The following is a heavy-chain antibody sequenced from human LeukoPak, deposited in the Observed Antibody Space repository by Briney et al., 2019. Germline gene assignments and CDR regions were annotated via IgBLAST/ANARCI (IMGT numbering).Heavy chain of an antibody. CDR3: ARDRGAGGWECGTY. D-gene: IGHD1-26*01. V-gene: IGHV1-2*06. CDR2: INPNIGGT. CDR1: GYTFTDYY. J-gene: IGHJ4*02. Sequence: ASVKVSCKASGYTFTDYYMHWVRQAPGQGLEWMGRINPNIGGTNFAQKFQGRVTMTRDTSINTAYMELSRLTPDDTAVYYCARDRGAGGWECGTYWGQGTLVTVPS.